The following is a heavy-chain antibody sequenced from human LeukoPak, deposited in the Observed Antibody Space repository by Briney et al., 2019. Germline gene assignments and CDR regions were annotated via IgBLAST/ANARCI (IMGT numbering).Heavy chain of an antibody. V-gene: IGHV3-9*03. J-gene: IGHJ6*03. CDR2: ISWNSGSI. CDR1: GFTFDDYA. CDR3: AKDTGRHYYHYMDV. Sequence: PGGSLRLSCAASGFTFDDYAMHWVRQAPGKGLEWVSGISWNSGSIGYADSVKGRFTISRDNAKNSLYLQMNSLRAEDMALYYCAKDTGRHYYHYMDVWGKGTTVTVSS.